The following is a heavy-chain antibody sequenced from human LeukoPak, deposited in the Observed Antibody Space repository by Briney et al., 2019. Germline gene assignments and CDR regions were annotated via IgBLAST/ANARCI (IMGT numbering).Heavy chain of an antibody. J-gene: IGHJ3*02. Sequence: GGSLRLSCAASGFTFSSYGMHWVRQAPGKGLEWVAVISYDGSNKYYADSVKGRFTISRDNSKNTLYLQMNSLRAEDTAVYYCAKDQWLGEGHDAFDIWGQGTMVTVSS. V-gene: IGHV3-30*18. D-gene: IGHD6-19*01. CDR1: GFTFSSYG. CDR3: AKDQWLGEGHDAFDI. CDR2: ISYDGSNK.